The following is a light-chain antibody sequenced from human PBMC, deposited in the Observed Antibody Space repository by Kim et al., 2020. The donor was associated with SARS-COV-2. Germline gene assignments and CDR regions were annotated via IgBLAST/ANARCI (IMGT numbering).Light chain of an antibody. CDR1: QSISGW. CDR3: QQYSSYPYT. J-gene: IGKJ2*01. CDR2: QAS. V-gene: IGKV1-5*03. Sequence: DIQMTQSPSTLSASVVDRVTITCRASQSISGWLAWYQQKPGEAPKLLIYQASSLESGVSSRFSGSGSGTEFTLTISSLQPDDFATYYCQQYSSYPYTFGQGTKLEIK.